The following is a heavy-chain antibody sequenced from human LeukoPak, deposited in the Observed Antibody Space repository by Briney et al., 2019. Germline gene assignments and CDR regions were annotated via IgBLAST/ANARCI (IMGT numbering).Heavy chain of an antibody. CDR2: IKQDGSEK. CDR1: GFTFSSYW. J-gene: IGHJ3*02. CDR3: AREASGWGAVAGTRAFDI. D-gene: IGHD6-19*01. V-gene: IGHV3-7*01. Sequence: PGGSLRLSCAASGFTFSSYWMSWVRQAPGKGLEWVANIKQDGSEKYYVDSVKGRFTISRDNAKNSLYLQMNSLRAEDTAVYYRAREASGWGAVAGTRAFDIWGQGTMVTVSS.